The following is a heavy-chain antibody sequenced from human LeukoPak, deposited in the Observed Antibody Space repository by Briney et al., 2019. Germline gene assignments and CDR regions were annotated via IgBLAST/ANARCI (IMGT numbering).Heavy chain of an antibody. CDR2: ISAYNGNT. D-gene: IGHD3-9*01. V-gene: IGHV1-18*01. CDR3: ARSRARLRYFDWPHYYYVDV. CDR1: GYTFTSYG. Sequence: VASVKVSCKASGYTFTSYGISWVRQAPGQGLEWMGWISAYNGNTNYAQKLQGRVTMTTDTSTSTAYMELRSLRSDDTAVYYCARSRARLRYFDWPHYYYVDVWGKGTTVTISS. J-gene: IGHJ6*03.